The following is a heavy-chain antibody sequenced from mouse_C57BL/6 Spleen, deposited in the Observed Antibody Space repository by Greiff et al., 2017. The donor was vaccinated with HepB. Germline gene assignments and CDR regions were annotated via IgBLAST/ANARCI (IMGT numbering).Heavy chain of an antibody. V-gene: IGHV1-42*01. CDR1: GYSFTGYY. J-gene: IGHJ4*01. CDR2: INPSTGGT. D-gene: IGHD2-3*01. CDR3: VYDFSYYYAMDY. Sequence: EVQLQQSGPELVKPGASVKISCKASGYSFTGYYMNWVKQSPEKSLEWIGEINPSTGGTTYNQKFKAKATLTVDKSSSTAYMQLKSLTSEDSAVYYCVYDFSYYYAMDYWGQGTSVTVSS.